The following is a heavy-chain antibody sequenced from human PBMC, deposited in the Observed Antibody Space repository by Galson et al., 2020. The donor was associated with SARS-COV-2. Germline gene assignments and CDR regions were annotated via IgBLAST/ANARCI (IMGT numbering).Heavy chain of an antibody. J-gene: IGHJ4*02. CDR3: VRAPYCGGDGASTFFEVSVPFD. CDR2: ISGSGGTV. V-gene: IGHV3-23*01. Sequence: GGSLRLSCAASGFPFNRFAMTWVRQAPAKGLEWVSGISGSGGTVYYADSVKGRFTISRDESKNTLSLQMNSLRAEDTAMYYCVRAPYCGGDGASTFFEVSVPFDGGQGTLVPVSS. D-gene: IGHD2-21*01. CDR1: GFPFNRFA.